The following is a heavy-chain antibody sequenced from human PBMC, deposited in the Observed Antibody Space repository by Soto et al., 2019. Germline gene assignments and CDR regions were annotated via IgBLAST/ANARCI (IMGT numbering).Heavy chain of an antibody. CDR1: GFPFSSYW. J-gene: IGHJ4*02. Sequence: PGGSLRLSCAASGFPFSSYWMHWVRQAPGKGLVWVSGINSDGSSTSYADSVKGRFTISRDNAKNTLYLQMNSLRAEDTAVYYCVRTSLVVAAATREDYWGQGTLVTVSS. CDR2: INSDGSST. CDR3: VRTSLVVAAATREDY. V-gene: IGHV3-74*01. D-gene: IGHD2-15*01.